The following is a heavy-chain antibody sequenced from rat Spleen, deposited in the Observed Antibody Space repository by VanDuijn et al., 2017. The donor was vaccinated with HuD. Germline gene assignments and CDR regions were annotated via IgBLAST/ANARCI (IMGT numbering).Heavy chain of an antibody. CDR1: GFTFSSYW. CDR3: ARPTYGGGYWYFDF. V-gene: IGHV5-31*01. Sequence: EVQLVESGEGLVQPGRSLKLSCAASGFTFSSYWIYWIRQAPGDGLEWVASITNTCGSTYYPDSVKGRFTISSDNAKSTLYLQINSLGSEDTATYYCARPTYGGGYWYFDFWGPGTMVTVSS. CDR2: ITNTCGST. J-gene: IGHJ1*01. D-gene: IGHD1-11*01.